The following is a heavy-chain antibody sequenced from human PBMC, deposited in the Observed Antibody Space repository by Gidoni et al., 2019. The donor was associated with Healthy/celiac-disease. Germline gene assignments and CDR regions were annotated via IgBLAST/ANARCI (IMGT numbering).Heavy chain of an antibody. CDR2: ISWNSGSI. J-gene: IGHJ4*02. Sequence: EVQLVESGGGLVQPGRSLRLSCAASGFTFDDYAMHWVRQAPGKGLEWVSGISWNSGSIGYADSVKGRFTIFRDNAKNSLYLQMNSLRAEDTALYYCATSGNPRGYYFDYWGQGTLVTVSS. CDR3: ATSGNPRGYYFDY. V-gene: IGHV3-9*01. D-gene: IGHD6-19*01. CDR1: GFTFDDYA.